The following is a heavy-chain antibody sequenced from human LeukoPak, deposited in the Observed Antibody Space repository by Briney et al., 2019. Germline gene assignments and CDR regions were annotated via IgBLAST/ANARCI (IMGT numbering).Heavy chain of an antibody. D-gene: IGHD3-3*01. J-gene: IGHJ5*02. Sequence: PSETLSLTCTVSGGSISSSSYYWGWIRQPPGKGLEWIGSIYYSGSTYYNPSLKSRVTIPVDTSKNQFSLKLSSVTAADTAVYYCANDFWSGSRRFDPWGQGTLVTVSS. CDR2: IYYSGST. CDR3: ANDFWSGSRRFDP. CDR1: GGSISSSSYY. V-gene: IGHV4-39*01.